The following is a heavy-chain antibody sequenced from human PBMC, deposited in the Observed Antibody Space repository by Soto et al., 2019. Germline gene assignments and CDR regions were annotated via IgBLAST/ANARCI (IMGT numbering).Heavy chain of an antibody. J-gene: IGHJ4*02. CDR3: VRATAYYGDYVFDY. Sequence: QVQLQQWGAGLLKPSETLSLTCAVYGGSFSGYYWSWIRQPPGKGLEWIGEINHSGSTNYNPSLKSRVTISVDTSKNQFSLKLSSVTAADTAVYYCVRATAYYGDYVFDYWGQGTLVTVSS. CDR1: GGSFSGYY. CDR2: INHSGST. D-gene: IGHD4-17*01. V-gene: IGHV4-34*01.